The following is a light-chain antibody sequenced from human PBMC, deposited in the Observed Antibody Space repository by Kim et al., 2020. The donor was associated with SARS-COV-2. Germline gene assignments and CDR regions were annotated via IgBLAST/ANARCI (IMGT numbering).Light chain of an antibody. CDR2: RNN. V-gene: IGLV1-47*01. J-gene: IGLJ2*01. CDR1: SSNIGSNY. Sequence: QPVLTQPPSASGTPGQRVTISCSGSSSNIGSNYVYWYQQLPGTAPKLLIYRNNQRPSGVPDRFSGSKSGTSASLAISGLRSEDEADYYCAAWDDSLSGRVFGGRTQLTVL. CDR3: AAWDDSLSGRV.